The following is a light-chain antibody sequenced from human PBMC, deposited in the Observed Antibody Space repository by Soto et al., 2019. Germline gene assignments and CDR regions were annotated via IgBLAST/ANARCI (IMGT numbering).Light chain of an antibody. CDR1: QSVDGY. J-gene: IGKJ5*01. Sequence: VVMTQSPGTLSVSLGESATLSCRASQSVDGYLAWYQQKPGQAPRLLIYGASTRATGVTARFRGGGSGTEFTLTISSLQSEDSAVYYCQQYHKWPPITFGQGTRLETK. V-gene: IGKV3-15*01. CDR3: QQYHKWPPIT. CDR2: GAS.